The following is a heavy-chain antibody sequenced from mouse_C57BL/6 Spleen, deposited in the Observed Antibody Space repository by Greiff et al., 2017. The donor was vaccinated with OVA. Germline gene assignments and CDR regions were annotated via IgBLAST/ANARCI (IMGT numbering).Heavy chain of an antibody. CDR1: GYAFSSSW. D-gene: IGHD2-1*01. J-gene: IGHJ2*01. CDR2: IYPGDGDT. CDR3: ARSGVYYGNYVDY. V-gene: IGHV1-82*01. Sequence: VQLQESGPELVKPGASVKISCKASGYAFSSSWMNWVKQRPGTGLEWIGRIYPGDGDTNYNGKFKGKATLTADKSSSTAYMQLSSLTSEDSAVYFCARSGVYYGNYVDYWGQGTTLTVSS.